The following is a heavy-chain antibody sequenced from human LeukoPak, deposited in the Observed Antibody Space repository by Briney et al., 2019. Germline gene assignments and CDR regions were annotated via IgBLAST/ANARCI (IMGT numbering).Heavy chain of an antibody. CDR1: GFTFSSYT. CDR3: AKVDTYYDFWSGYPDY. CDR2: ISSSSSYI. V-gene: IGHV3-21*01. Sequence: GGSLRLSCAASGFTFSSYTMNWVRQAPGKGLEWVSSISSSSSYIYYADSLKGRFTISRDNAKNSLYLQMNSLRAEDTAVYYCAKVDTYYDFWSGYPDYWGQGTLVTVSS. D-gene: IGHD3-3*01. J-gene: IGHJ4*02.